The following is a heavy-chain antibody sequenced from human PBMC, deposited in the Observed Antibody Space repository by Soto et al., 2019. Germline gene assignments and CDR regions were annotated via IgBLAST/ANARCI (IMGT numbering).Heavy chain of an antibody. J-gene: IGHJ4*02. Sequence: SETLSLTCTVSGGSINSGGYYWGWIRQHPGKGLEWIGYIHYSGRTYYNPSLKSRVTISVDTSENQLSLKLSSVTAADTAVYYCARDWAAAGPFDYWGQGTLVT. CDR3: ARDWAAAGPFDY. D-gene: IGHD6-13*01. CDR1: GGSINSGGYY. CDR2: IHYSGRT. V-gene: IGHV4-31*03.